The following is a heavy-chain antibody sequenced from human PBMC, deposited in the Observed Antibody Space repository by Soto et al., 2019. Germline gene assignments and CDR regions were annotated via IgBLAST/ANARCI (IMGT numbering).Heavy chain of an antibody. CDR3: AKDLYMAVAGVYYYYYGMDV. J-gene: IGHJ6*02. Sequence: PGGSLRLSCAASGFTFSSYGMHWVRQAPGKGLEWVAVISYDGSNKYYADSVKGRFTISRDNSKNTLYLQMNSLRAEDTAVYYCAKDLYMAVAGVYYYYYGMDVWGQGTRVTVSS. CDR2: ISYDGSNK. V-gene: IGHV3-30*18. D-gene: IGHD6-19*01. CDR1: GFTFSSYG.